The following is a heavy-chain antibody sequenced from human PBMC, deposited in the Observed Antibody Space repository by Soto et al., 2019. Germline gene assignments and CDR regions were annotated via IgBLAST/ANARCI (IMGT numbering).Heavy chain of an antibody. D-gene: IGHD3-22*01. CDR3: AKDPRYYYDSSGYFDY. J-gene: IGHJ4*02. Sequence: PGGSLRLSCAASGFTFSRFELHWVRQAPGKGLEWISYISSSGSTAYYASSVEGRFTISRDNANNSVYLQMDSLRAEDTAVYYCAKDPRYYYDSSGYFDYWGQGTLVTVSS. CDR1: GFTFSRFE. CDR2: ISSSGSTA. V-gene: IGHV3-48*03.